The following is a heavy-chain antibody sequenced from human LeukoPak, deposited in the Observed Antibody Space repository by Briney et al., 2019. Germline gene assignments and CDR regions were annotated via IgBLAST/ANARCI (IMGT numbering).Heavy chain of an antibody. CDR3: ARDTRPPYFDFWSGYYTGGGYNWFDP. D-gene: IGHD3-3*01. CDR1: GYTFTSYY. Sequence: GASVKVSCKASGYTFTSYYMHWVRQATGQGLEWMGIINPSGGSTSYAQKFQGRVTMTRDTSTSTVYMELSSLRSEDTAVYYCARDTRPPYFDFWSGYYTGGGYNWFDPWGQGTLVTVSS. CDR2: INPSGGST. J-gene: IGHJ5*02. V-gene: IGHV1-46*01.